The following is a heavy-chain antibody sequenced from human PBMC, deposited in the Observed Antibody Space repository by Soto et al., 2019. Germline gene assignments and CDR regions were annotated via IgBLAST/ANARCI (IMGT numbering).Heavy chain of an antibody. V-gene: IGHV4-39*01. Sequence: SETLSLTCTVSGGSISSSSYYWGWIRQPPGKGLEWIGSIYYSGSTYYNPSLKSRVTISVDTSKNQFSLKLSSVTAADTAVYYCARGRNWFDPWGQGTLVTVSS. CDR3: ARGRNWFDP. J-gene: IGHJ5*02. CDR1: GGSISSSSYY. CDR2: IYYSGST.